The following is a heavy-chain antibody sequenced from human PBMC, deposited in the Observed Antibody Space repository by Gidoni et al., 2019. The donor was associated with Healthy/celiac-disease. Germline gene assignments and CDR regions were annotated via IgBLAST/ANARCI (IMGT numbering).Heavy chain of an antibody. V-gene: IGHV4-34*01. CDR1: GGSFSGYY. Sequence: QVQLQQWGAGLLKPSETLSLTCAVYGGSFSGYYWSWIRQPPGKGLEWIGEINQSGSTNSNPSLKSRVTISVETSKNQFSLKLSSVTAADTAGYYCARGWYRSGGRGFDYWGQGTLVTVSS. D-gene: IGHD6-19*01. CDR2: INQSGST. CDR3: ARGWYRSGGRGFDY. J-gene: IGHJ4*02.